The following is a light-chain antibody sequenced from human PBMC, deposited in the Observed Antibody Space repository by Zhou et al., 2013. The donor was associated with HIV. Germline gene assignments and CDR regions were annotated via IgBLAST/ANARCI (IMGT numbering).Light chain of an antibody. CDR1: SSDVGSYNL. CDR3: CSYAGSSTYV. J-gene: IGLJ1*01. Sequence: QSALTQPASVSGSPGQSITISCTGTSSDVGSYNLVSWYQQHPGKAPKLIIYEVSERPSGVSNRFSGSKSGNTASLTISGLQAEDEADYYCCSYAGSSTYVFGTGTKVTVL. V-gene: IGLV2-23*02. CDR2: EVS.